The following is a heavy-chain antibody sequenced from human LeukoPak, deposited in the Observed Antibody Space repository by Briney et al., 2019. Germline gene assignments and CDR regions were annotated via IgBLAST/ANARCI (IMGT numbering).Heavy chain of an antibody. D-gene: IGHD3-10*01. CDR2: INHSGST. J-gene: IGHJ5*02. CDR1: GFTLSSYS. Sequence: PGGSLRLSCAASGFTLSSYSMSWIRQPPGKGLEWIGEINHSGSTNYNPSLKSRVTISVDTSKNQFSLKLSSVTAADTAVYYCARHLRITMVRGNWFDPWGQGTLVTVSS. V-gene: IGHV4-34*01. CDR3: ARHLRITMVRGNWFDP.